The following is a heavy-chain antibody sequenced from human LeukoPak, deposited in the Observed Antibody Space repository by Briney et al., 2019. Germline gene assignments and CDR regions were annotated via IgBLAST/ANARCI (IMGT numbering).Heavy chain of an antibody. CDR1: GGTFSSYA. V-gene: IGHV1-69*01. J-gene: IGHJ5*02. CDR2: IIPIFGTA. CDR3: ARAGEVVVVENWFDP. Sequence: SVKVSCKASGGTFSSYAISWVRQAPGQGLEWMGGIIPIFGTANYAQKFQGRVTITADESTSTAYMELSGLRSEDTAVYYCARAGEVVVVENWFDPWGQGTLVTVSS. D-gene: IGHD2-15*01.